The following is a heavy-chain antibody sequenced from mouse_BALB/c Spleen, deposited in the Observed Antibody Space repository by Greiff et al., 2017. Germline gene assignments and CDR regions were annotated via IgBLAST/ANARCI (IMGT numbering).Heavy chain of an antibody. CDR2: ISDGGSYT. V-gene: IGHV5-4*02. D-gene: IGHD6-1*01. J-gene: IGHJ3*01. CDR3: ARDHGASIFAY. CDR1: GFTFSDYY. Sequence: EVQRVESGGGLVKPGGSLKLSCAASGFTFSDYYMYWVRQTPEKRLEWVATISDGGSYTYYPDSVKGRFTISRDNAKNNLYLQMSSLKSEDTAMYYCARDHGASIFAYWGQGTLVTVSA.